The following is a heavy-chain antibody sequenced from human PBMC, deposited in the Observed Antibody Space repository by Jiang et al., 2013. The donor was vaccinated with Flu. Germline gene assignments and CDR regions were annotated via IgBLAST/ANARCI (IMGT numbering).Heavy chain of an antibody. CDR3: ASTYCGGDCNPDWYFDL. D-gene: IGHD2-21*02. CDR2: IIPILGIA. V-gene: IGHV1-69*04. CDR1: GGTFSSYA. J-gene: IGHJ2*01. Sequence: GAEVKKPGSSVKVSCKASGGTFSSYAISWVRQAPGQGLEWMGRIIPILGIANYAQKFQGRVTITADKSTSTAYMELSSLRSEDTAVYYCASTYCGGDCNPDWYFDLWGLAPWSLSPQ.